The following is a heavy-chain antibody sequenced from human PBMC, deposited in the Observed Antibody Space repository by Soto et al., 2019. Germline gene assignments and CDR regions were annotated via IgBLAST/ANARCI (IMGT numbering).Heavy chain of an antibody. Sequence: VGSLRLSCAASGFTFSDYYMSWIRQAPGKGLEWVSYISSSGSTIYYADSVKGRFTISRDNAKNSLYLQMNSLRAEDTAVYYCSSWRRYYYGMDVWGQGTTVTVSS. CDR1: GFTFSDYY. J-gene: IGHJ6*02. D-gene: IGHD3-3*01. V-gene: IGHV3-11*01. CDR2: ISSSGSTI. CDR3: SSWRRYYYGMDV.